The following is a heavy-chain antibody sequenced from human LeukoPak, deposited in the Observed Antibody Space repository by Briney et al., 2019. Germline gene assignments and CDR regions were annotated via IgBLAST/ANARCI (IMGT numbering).Heavy chain of an antibody. Sequence: PGGTLRLSCAASGFTFRNYGMSWVSQAPGKGLEGGSAISGSGGSTYYADSVKGRFTISRDNSKNTLYLQMNSLRAEDTAVYYCAKDRQYDLPRLDAFDIWGQGTMVTVSS. D-gene: IGHD2/OR15-2a*01. CDR2: ISGSGGST. V-gene: IGHV3-23*01. J-gene: IGHJ3*02. CDR1: GFTFRNYG. CDR3: AKDRQYDLPRLDAFDI.